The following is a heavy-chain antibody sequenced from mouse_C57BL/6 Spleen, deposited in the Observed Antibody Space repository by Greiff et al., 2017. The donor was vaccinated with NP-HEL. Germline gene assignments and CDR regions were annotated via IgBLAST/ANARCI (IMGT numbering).Heavy chain of an antibody. CDR2: IDPSDSYT. Sequence: VQLQQPGAELVKPGASVKLSCKASGYTFTSYWMQWVKQRPGQGLEWIGEIDPSDSYTNYNQKFKGKATLTVDTSSSTAYMQLSSLTSEDSAVYYCARGLLLRNAMDYWGQGTSVTVSS. D-gene: IGHD2-10*01. J-gene: IGHJ4*01. V-gene: IGHV1-50*01. CDR1: GYTFTSYW. CDR3: ARGLLLRNAMDY.